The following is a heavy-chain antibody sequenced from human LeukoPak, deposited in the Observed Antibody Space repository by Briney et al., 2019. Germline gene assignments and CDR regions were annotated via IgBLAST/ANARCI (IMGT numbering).Heavy chain of an antibody. Sequence: SETLSLTCAVYGGSFSGYYWSWIRQPPGRGLEWIGEINHSGSTNYNPSLKSRVIISVDTSKNQFSLKLISVTAADTAVYYCARSAPVTTVGYWGQGTLVTVSS. D-gene: IGHD4-17*01. J-gene: IGHJ4*02. CDR1: GGSFSGYY. CDR3: ARSAPVTTVGY. V-gene: IGHV4-34*09. CDR2: INHSGST.